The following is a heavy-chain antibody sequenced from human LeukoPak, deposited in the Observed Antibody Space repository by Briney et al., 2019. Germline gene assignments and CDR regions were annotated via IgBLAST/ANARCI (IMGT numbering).Heavy chain of an antibody. CDR3: ARACLLWFGDEEPHYYYYGMDV. CDR1: GGSISSYY. V-gene: IGHV4-59*01. CDR2: IYYSGST. J-gene: IGHJ6*02. Sequence: SETLSLTCTVSGGSISSYYWSWIRQPPGKGLEWIGYIYYSGSTNYNPSLKSRVTISVDTSKNQFSLKLSSVTAADTAVYYCARACLLWFGDEEPHYYYYGMDVWGQGTTVTVSS. D-gene: IGHD3-10*01.